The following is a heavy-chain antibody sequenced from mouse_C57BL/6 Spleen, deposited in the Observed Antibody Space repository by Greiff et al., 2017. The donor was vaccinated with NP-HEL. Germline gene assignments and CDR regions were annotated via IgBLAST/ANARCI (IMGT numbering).Heavy chain of an antibody. CDR3: ARGYGSSLWYFDV. D-gene: IGHD1-1*01. V-gene: IGHV2-2*01. J-gene: IGHJ1*03. Sequence: VHLVESGPGLVQPSQSLSITCTVSGFSLTSYGVHWVRQSPGKGLEWLGVIWSGGSTDYNAAFISRLSISKDNSKSQVFFKMNSLQAEDTAIYYCARGYGSSLWYFDVWGTGTTVTVSS. CDR1: GFSLTSYG. CDR2: IWSGGST.